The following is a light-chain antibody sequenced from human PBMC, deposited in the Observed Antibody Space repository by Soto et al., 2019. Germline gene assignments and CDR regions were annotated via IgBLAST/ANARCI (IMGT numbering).Light chain of an antibody. V-gene: IGLV1-40*01. Sequence: QLVLTQPPSVSGAPGQRVTISCTGSSSNIGANYDVHWYQQVPGTAPKLLIYGNNNRPSGVPDRFSGSKSGTSASLAITGLQVADEADYYCQSSDSSLSGVVFGGGTKLTVL. CDR1: SSNIGANYD. CDR3: QSSDSSLSGVV. J-gene: IGLJ2*01. CDR2: GNN.